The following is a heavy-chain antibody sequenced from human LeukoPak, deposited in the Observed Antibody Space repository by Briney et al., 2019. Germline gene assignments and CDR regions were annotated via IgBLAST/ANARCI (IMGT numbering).Heavy chain of an antibody. CDR1: GYTFTGYY. J-gene: IGHJ4*02. CDR3: ARRIRGARERSSMTIDY. Sequence: ASVKVSCKASGYTFTGYYMHWVRQAPGQGLEWMGWINPNSGGTNYAQKFQGRVTMTRDTSISTAYMELSSLRSEDTAVYYCARRIRGARERSSMTIDYWGRGTLVTVSS. V-gene: IGHV1-2*02. D-gene: IGHD1-26*01. CDR2: INPNSGGT.